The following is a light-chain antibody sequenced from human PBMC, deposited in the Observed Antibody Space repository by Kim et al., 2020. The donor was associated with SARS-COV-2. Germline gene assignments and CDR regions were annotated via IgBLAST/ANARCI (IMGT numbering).Light chain of an antibody. J-gene: IGLJ1*01. Sequence: AGQTARITCGGNTIGGHSVHWYQQKPGQAPVLVMYYDSDRPSGISERFSGSKSANTATLTISRVEAGDEADYYCQVWDTDTDHYVFGTGTKVTVL. V-gene: IGLV3-21*01. CDR3: QVWDTDTDHYV. CDR1: TIGGHS. CDR2: YDS.